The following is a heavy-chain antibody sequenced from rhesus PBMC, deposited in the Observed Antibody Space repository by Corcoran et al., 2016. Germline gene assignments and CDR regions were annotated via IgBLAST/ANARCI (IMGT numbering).Heavy chain of an antibody. CDR2: ITYNGST. CDR3: ARGYSSGWSYNYGLDS. D-gene: IGHD6S26*01. V-gene: IGHV4-122*02. Sequence: QVQLQESGPGLVKPSETLSLTCAVSGDSIRSGYYFWSWTRQPPGKGLEWIGYITYNGSTSYNPSLKSRVTISRDTSKNQFSLKLSSVTAADTAVYYCARGYSSGWSYNYGLDSWGQGVVVTVSS. CDR1: GDSIRSGYYF. J-gene: IGHJ6*01.